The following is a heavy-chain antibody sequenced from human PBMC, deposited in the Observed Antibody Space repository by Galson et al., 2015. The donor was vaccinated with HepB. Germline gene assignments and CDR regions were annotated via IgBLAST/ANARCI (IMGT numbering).Heavy chain of an antibody. CDR3: AREFLHYYDSSGYSLFDY. CDR2: ISAYNGNT. D-gene: IGHD3-22*01. V-gene: IGHV1-18*04. CDR1: GYTFTSYG. J-gene: IGHJ4*02. Sequence: SVKVSCKASGYTFTSYGISWVRQAPGQGLEWMGWISAYNGNTNYAQKLQGRVTMTTDTSTSTAYMELRSLRSDDAAVYYCAREFLHYYDSSGYSLFDYWGQGTLVTVSS.